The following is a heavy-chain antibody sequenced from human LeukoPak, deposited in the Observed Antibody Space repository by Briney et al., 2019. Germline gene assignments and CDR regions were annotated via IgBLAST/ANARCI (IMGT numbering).Heavy chain of an antibody. D-gene: IGHD1-26*01. CDR3: AKALGIVGAQAFDI. J-gene: IGHJ3*02. Sequence: GGSLRLSCAASGFTFSTYFIHWVCQGPGKGLGLVSRIGSDGSSASSADSVKGRFSISRDNTRDTLHLQMNSLRVEDTAVYYCAKALGIVGAQAFDIWGQGTMVTVSS. CDR2: IGSDGSSA. CDR1: GFTFSTYF. V-gene: IGHV3-74*01.